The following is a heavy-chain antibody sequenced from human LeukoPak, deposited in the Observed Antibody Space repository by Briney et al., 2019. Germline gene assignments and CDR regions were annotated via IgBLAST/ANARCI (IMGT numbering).Heavy chain of an antibody. CDR3: ARGYCSGGSCYSYYYYNYTDV. D-gene: IGHD2-15*01. CDR2: IYYTGNT. CDR1: GDSITGYY. V-gene: IGHV4-39*07. Sequence: PSETLSLTCSVSGDSITGYYWGWIRQPPGKGLEWIGNIYYTGNTYYNSSLKSRVTISLDTSKNQFSLKVISMTAADTTVYYCARGYCSGGSCYSYYYYNYTDVWGKGTTVAVSS. J-gene: IGHJ6*03.